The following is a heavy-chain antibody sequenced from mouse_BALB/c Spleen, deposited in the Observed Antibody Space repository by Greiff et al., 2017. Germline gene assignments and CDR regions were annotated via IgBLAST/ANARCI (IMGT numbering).Heavy chain of an antibody. CDR1: GYTFTDYA. J-gene: IGHJ4*01. CDR3: ARGYYGSSYEDAMDY. Sequence: QVQLQQSGPELVRPGVSVKISCKGSGYTFTDYAMHWVKQSHAKSLEWIGVISTYYGNTNYNQKFKGKATMTVDKSSSTAYMELARLTSEDSAIYYCARGYYGSSYEDAMDYWGQGTSVTVSS. D-gene: IGHD1-1*01. CDR2: ISTYYGNT. V-gene: IGHV1-67*01.